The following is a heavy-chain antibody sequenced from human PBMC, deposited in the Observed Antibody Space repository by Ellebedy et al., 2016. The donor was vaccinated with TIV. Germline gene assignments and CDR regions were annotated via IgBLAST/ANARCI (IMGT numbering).Heavy chain of an antibody. J-gene: IGHJ4*02. CDR3: VKWGYRYGYGKY. Sequence: PGGSLRLSCSASGFTFSSYAMQWVRQAPGKGLDYVSAISSDGGSAYYADSVKGRFTISKDNSKNTLYLQMSSLRTEDTAVYYCVKWGYRYGYGKYWGKGTLVTVSS. CDR2: ISSDGGSA. V-gene: IGHV3-64D*09. D-gene: IGHD5-18*01. CDR1: GFTFSSYA.